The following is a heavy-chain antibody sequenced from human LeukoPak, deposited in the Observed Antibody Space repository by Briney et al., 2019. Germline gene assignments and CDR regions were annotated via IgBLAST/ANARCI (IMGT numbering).Heavy chain of an antibody. J-gene: IGHJ4*02. CDR2: ISGSGGST. D-gene: IGHD3-10*01. Sequence: QPGGSLRLSCAASGFTFSFYAMSWVRQAPGKGLEWVSAISGSGGSTYYADSVKGRLTISRDNSKNTLYLQMNSLRAEDTAVYYCAKDFGSGSYVDYWGQGTLVTVSS. V-gene: IGHV3-23*01. CDR3: AKDFGSGSYVDY. CDR1: GFTFSFYA.